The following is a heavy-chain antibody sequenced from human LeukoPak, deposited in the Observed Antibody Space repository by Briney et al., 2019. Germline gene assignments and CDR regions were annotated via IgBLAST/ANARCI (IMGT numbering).Heavy chain of an antibody. V-gene: IGHV3-23*01. CDR3: ANIVGAPPTWSFDY. CDR1: GFSFTTYA. D-gene: IGHD1-26*01. Sequence: GGSLRLSCVASGFSFTTYAMAWVRQAPGKGLEWVSHISGSGGSTHCAGSVKGRFTISRDNSKNTLYLQMNSLRAEDTAVYYCANIVGAPPTWSFDYWGQGTLVTVSS. J-gene: IGHJ4*02. CDR2: ISGSGGST.